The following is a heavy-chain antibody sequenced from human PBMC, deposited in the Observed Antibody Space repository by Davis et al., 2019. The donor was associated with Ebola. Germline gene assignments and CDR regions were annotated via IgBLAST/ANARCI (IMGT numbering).Heavy chain of an antibody. V-gene: IGHV1-69*13. CDR2: IIPIFGTA. J-gene: IGHJ4*02. Sequence: SVKVSCKASGGTFSSYAISWVRQAPGQGLEWMGGIIPIFGTANYAQKLQGRVTITADESTSTAYMELSSLRSEDTAVYYCARGSRYCSSTSCYNLSYWGQGTLVTVSS. CDR3: ARGSRYCSSTSCYNLSY. CDR1: GGTFSSYA. D-gene: IGHD2-2*02.